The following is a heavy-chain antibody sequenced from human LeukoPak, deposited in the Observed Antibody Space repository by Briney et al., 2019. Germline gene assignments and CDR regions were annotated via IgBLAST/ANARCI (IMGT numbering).Heavy chain of an antibody. CDR3: VRITIFVDYFDY. CDR2: MNPNSGNT. CDR1: GYTFTSYD. J-gene: IGHJ4*02. V-gene: IGHV1-8*01. D-gene: IGHD3-3*01. Sequence: ASVKVSCKASGYTFTSYDINWVRQATGQGLEWMGWMNPNSGNTGYAQKFQGRVTMTTDTSTSTAYMELRSLRSDDTAVYFCVRITIFVDYFDYWGQGTLVTVSS.